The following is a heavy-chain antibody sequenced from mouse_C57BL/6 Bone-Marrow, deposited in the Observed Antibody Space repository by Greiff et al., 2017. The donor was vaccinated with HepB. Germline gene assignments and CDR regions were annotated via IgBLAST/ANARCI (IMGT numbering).Heavy chain of an antibody. CDR3: ARGENCAWFAY. J-gene: IGHJ2*01. CDR2: IYPRSGNT. V-gene: IGHV1-81*01. Sequence: VKLQQSGAELARPGASVKLSCKASGYTFTSYGISWVKQRTGQGLEWIGEIYPRSGNTYYNEKFKGKATLTADKSSSTAYMELRSLTSEDSAVYFCARGENCAWFAYWGQGTTLTVSS. CDR1: GYTFTSYG. D-gene: IGHD2-2*01.